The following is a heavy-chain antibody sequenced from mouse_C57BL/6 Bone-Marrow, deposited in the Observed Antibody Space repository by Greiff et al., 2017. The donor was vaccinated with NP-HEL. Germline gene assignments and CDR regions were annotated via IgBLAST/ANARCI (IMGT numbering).Heavy chain of an antibody. D-gene: IGHD2-3*01. Sequence: DVMLVESEGGLVQPGSSMKLSCTASGFTFSDYYMAWVRQVPEKGLEWVANINYDGSSTYYLDSLKSRFIISRDNAKNILYLQMSSLKSEDTATYYCASSYDGYFAWFAYWGQGTLVTVSA. CDR3: ASSYDGYFAWFAY. CDR2: INYDGSST. V-gene: IGHV5-16*01. CDR1: GFTFSDYY. J-gene: IGHJ3*01.